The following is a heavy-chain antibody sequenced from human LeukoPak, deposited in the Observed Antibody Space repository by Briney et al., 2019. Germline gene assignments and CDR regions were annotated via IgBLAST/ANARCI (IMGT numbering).Heavy chain of an antibody. CDR1: GGSISSSSYY. J-gene: IGHJ4*02. V-gene: IGHV4-39*01. D-gene: IGHD3-3*01. Sequence: SETLSLTSTVSGGSISSSSYYWGWIRQPPGKGLEWIGCIYYSGSTYYNPSLKSRVTISVDTSKNQFSLKLSSVTAADTAVYYCVLAGGTIFGVVIIPLYWGQGTLVTVSS. CDR2: IYYSGST. CDR3: VLAGGTIFGVVIIPLY.